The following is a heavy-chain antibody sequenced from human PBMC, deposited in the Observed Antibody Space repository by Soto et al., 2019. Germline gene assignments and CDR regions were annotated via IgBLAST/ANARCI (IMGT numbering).Heavy chain of an antibody. CDR2: IHYNGNT. J-gene: IGHJ4*02. CDR1: GASISSYS. CDR3: AREGNLGRWIQPLDS. V-gene: IGHV4-59*01. Sequence: QVQLQVSGPGLVKPSETLSLTCTVSGASISSYSWSWIRQPPGKGLEWIGNIHYNGNTKYSPSLKSRVTMSVDTSKNHVSLKLISVTTADTAVYFCAREGNLGRWIQPLDSWGQGTLVIVSS. D-gene: IGHD2-2*03.